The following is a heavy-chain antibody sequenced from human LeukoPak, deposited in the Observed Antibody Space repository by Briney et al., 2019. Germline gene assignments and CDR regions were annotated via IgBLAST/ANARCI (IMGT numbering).Heavy chain of an antibody. Sequence: GGSLRLSCAASGFTFSTYEMNWVRQAPGKGLEWVSYISSSGGTMYYTDSVKGRFTISRDNAQNSLYLQMNSLRAEDTAVYYCARYGSGIYEANYYYYGMDVWGQGTTVTVSS. V-gene: IGHV3-48*03. J-gene: IGHJ6*02. CDR2: ISSSGGTM. D-gene: IGHD3-10*01. CDR3: ARYGSGIYEANYYYYGMDV. CDR1: GFTFSTYE.